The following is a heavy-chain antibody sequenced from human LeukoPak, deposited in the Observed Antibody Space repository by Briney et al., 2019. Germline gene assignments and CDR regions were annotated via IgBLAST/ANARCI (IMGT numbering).Heavy chain of an antibody. Sequence: SVKVSRKASGGTFSSYAISWVRQAPGQGLEWMGGIIPIFGTANYAQKFQGRVTITTDESTSTAYMELSSLRSEDTAVYYCARGRGTIFGVGDYYYMDVWGKGTTVTVSS. CDR2: IIPIFGTA. J-gene: IGHJ6*03. V-gene: IGHV1-69*05. CDR3: ARGRGTIFGVGDYYYMDV. D-gene: IGHD3-3*01. CDR1: GGTFSSYA.